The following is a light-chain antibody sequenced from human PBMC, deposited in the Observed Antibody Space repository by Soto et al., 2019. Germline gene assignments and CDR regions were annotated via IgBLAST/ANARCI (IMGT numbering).Light chain of an antibody. CDR1: QNIDNY. J-gene: IGKJ2*03. CDR3: QQSLSSPIYS. CDR2: TAS. Sequence: DNQMTQSPSSLSASVGDRVTITCRASQNIDNYLNWYPQKPGKAPDLLIFTASSLQSGVPSRFAGSCSGTHFTLTIRSLQPADIGDYYSQQSLSSPIYSFGQGTKVDIK. V-gene: IGKV1-39*01.